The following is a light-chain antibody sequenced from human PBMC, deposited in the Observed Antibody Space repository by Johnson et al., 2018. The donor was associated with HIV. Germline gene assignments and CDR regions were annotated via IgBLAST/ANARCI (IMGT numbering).Light chain of an antibody. Sequence: QSVLTQPPSVSAAPGQKVTISCSGNTSKIENNYVSWYQQFPERAPKLLIYDNTKRPSGIPDRFSGSKSDASATLAITGLQTGDEADYYCGTWDSSLRVGFFGTGTKV. CDR2: DNT. J-gene: IGLJ1*01. CDR3: GTWDSSLRVGF. CDR1: TSKIENNY. V-gene: IGLV1-51*01.